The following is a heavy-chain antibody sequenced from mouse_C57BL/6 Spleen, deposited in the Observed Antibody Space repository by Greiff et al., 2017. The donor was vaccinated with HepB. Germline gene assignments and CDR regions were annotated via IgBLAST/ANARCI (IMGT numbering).Heavy chain of an antibody. CDR1: GFTFSSYG. Sequence: EVQGVESGGDLVKPGGSLKLSCAASGFTFSSYGMSWVRQTPDKRLEWVATISSGGSYTYYPDSVKGRFTISRDNAKNTLYLQMSSLKSEDTAMYYCARHRGNYYGSLDYWGQGTTLTVSS. J-gene: IGHJ2*01. D-gene: IGHD1-1*01. CDR3: ARHRGNYYGSLDY. CDR2: ISSGGSYT. V-gene: IGHV5-6*01.